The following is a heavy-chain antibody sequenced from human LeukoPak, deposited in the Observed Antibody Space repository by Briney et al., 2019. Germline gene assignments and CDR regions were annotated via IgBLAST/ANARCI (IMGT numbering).Heavy chain of an antibody. Sequence: PSETLSLTCTVSGGSISIYYWSWIRQPAGKGLEWIGRIYTSGSTNYTPSLKSRVTMSVDTSKNQFSLKLSSVTAADTAVYYCARRGYSGYDYVSYWFDPWGQGTLVTVSS. D-gene: IGHD5-12*01. CDR1: GGSISIYY. CDR3: ARRGYSGYDYVSYWFDP. CDR2: IYTSGST. J-gene: IGHJ5*02. V-gene: IGHV4-4*07.